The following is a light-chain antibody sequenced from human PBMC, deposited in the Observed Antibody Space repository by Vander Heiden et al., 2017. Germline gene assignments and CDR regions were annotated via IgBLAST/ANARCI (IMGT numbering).Light chain of an antibody. J-gene: IGLJ3*02. V-gene: IGLV3-21*02. Sequence: SYLLTQPPSVSVAPAQTARITCGGNNTGSKSVHWYQQKPGQAPVLVVYDGSDRPSGIPERFSGSNSGNTATLTISRDEAGDEADYYCQVWDSSSDHRVFGGGTKLTVL. CDR1: NTGSKS. CDR3: QVWDSSSDHRV. CDR2: DGS.